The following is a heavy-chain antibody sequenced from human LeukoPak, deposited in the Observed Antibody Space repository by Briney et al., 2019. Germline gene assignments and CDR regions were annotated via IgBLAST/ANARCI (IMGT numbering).Heavy chain of an antibody. V-gene: IGHV3-33*06. J-gene: IGHJ4*02. D-gene: IGHD6-13*01. Sequence: GRPLRASCAASGFSLSTYVMYWVRQAPGKGLEGVAVRWDDGSKNHYADCVKGRFTIARDDSKNTLDLQMNSLRAEDTAVYYCAKDLSSSWFEGLDNWGQGTLVTVSS. CDR3: AKDLSSSWFEGLDN. CDR2: RWDDGSKN. CDR1: GFSLSTYV.